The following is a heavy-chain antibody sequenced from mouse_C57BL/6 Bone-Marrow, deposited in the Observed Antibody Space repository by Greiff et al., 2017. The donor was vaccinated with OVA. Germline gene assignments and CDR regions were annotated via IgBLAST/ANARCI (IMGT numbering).Heavy chain of an antibody. D-gene: IGHD4-1*01. J-gene: IGHJ3*01. CDR1: GFTFSDYG. CDR2: ISSGSSTI. V-gene: IGHV5-17*01. Sequence: EVQLVESGGGLVKPGGSLKLSCAASGFTFSDYGMHWVRQAPEKGLEWVAYISSGSSTIYYADTVKGRFTISRDNAKNTLFLQMTSLRSEDTAMYYCARTQTDWDPFAYWGQGTLVTVSA. CDR3: ARTQTDWDPFAY.